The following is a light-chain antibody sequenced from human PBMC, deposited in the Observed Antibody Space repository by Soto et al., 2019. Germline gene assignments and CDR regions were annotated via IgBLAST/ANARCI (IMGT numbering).Light chain of an antibody. CDR3: QQYNSYSWS. CDR2: DAS. CDR1: QSIGRW. V-gene: IGKV1-5*01. Sequence: DIQMTQSPSTLSASVGDTVTVTCRASQSIGRWLAWYQQKPGKAPKLLIFDASTLENGVPARFSGSRSGTDYTLIISSLQPNDFATYFCQQYNSYSWSFGQGTKVDIK. J-gene: IGKJ1*01.